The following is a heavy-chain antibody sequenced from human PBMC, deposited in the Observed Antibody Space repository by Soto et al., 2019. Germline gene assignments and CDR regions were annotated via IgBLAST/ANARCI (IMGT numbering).Heavy chain of an antibody. CDR1: GGSISSSNW. D-gene: IGHD3-10*01. J-gene: IGHJ6*02. Sequence: SETLSLTCAVSGGSISSSNWWSWVRQPPGKGLEWIGGIYHSGSTNYNPSLKSRVTISVDTSKNQFSLKLSSVTAADTAVYYCARTTMVRGVLANYYYYYGMDVWGQGTTVTVSS. CDR2: IYHSGST. V-gene: IGHV4-4*02. CDR3: ARTTMVRGVLANYYYYYGMDV.